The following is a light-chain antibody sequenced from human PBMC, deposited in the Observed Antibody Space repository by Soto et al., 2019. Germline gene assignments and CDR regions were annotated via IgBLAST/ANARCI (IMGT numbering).Light chain of an antibody. CDR2: GAS. V-gene: IGKV1-27*01. J-gene: IGKJ4*01. Sequence: DIQMTQSPSSLSASVGDRVTITCRAKQGISNYLAWYQQKPGKVPKLLIYGASTLQSGVPSRFSGSGSGTDFTLTISSLQPEDVATYYCQRYNSAPQLTVGGGTKVDIK. CDR3: QRYNSAPQLT. CDR1: QGISNY.